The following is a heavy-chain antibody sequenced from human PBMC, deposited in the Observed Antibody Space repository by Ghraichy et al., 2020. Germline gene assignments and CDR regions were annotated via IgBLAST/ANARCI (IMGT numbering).Heavy chain of an antibody. V-gene: IGHV4-31*03. J-gene: IGHJ6*02. Sequence: SQTLSLTYTVSGASINSGDYYWSWIRQHPARGLEWIGYIYYSGSTHYNPSLKSRLTISMDTSKNQFSLQLSSVTAADTALYYCARERGLELSGSYYGLDVWGQGTTVSVSS. CDR3: ARERGLELSGSYYGLDV. D-gene: IGHD1-7*01. CDR1: GASINSGDYY. CDR2: IYYSGST.